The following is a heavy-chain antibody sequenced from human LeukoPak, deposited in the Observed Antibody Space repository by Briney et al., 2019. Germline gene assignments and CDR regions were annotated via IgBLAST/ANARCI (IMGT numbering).Heavy chain of an antibody. Sequence: PGGSLRLSCAASRFTFSSYSMHWVRQAPGKGLQWVSSISSSSSSYIYYADSVKGRFTISRDNAKNSLYLQMNSLGAEDTAVYYCARDRSPGNFDYWGQGTLVTVSS. V-gene: IGHV3-21*01. J-gene: IGHJ4*02. CDR1: RFTFSSYS. D-gene: IGHD3-10*01. CDR3: ARDRSPGNFDY. CDR2: ISSSSSSYI.